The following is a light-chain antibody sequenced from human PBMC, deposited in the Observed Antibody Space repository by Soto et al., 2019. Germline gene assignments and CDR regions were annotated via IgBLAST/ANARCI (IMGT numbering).Light chain of an antibody. CDR2: GAS. J-gene: IGKJ4*01. V-gene: IGKV3-15*01. CDR3: QQYNNWPPLT. CDR1: QSVSSN. Sequence: EIVMTQSPATLSVSPGERATLSCRASQSVSSNLAWYQQQPGQAPRLIIYGASTRATGIPARVRGSGSGTEFNLTISILQSEDSAVYYCQQYNNWPPLTFGGGTKVEIK.